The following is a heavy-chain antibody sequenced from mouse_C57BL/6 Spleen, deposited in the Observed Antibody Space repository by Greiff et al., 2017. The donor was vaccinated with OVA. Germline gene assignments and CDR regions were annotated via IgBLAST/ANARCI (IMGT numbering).Heavy chain of an antibody. D-gene: IGHD2-4*01. CDR3: ARWTPIYYDYGNAMDY. J-gene: IGHJ4*01. V-gene: IGHV1-39*01. CDR2: INPNYGTT. CDR1: GYSFTDYN. Sequence: VHVKQSGPELVKPGASVKISCKASGYSFTDYNMNWVKQSNGKSLEWIGVINPNYGTTSYNQKFKGKATLTVDQSSSTAYMQLNSLTSEDSAVYYCARWTPIYYDYGNAMDYWGQGTSVTVSS.